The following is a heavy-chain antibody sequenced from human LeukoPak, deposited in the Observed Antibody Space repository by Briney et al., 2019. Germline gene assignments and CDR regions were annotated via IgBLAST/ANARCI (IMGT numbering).Heavy chain of an antibody. D-gene: IGHD1-26*01. J-gene: IGHJ4*02. V-gene: IGHV3-23*01. CDR2: ISGGSDNT. Sequence: GGSLRLSCAASGFIFSSYAMSWVRQPPGKGLEWVSGISGGSDNTYYADSVKGRFTISRDISKSTLFLQMNSLRAEDTAVYYCAKVRWELLGFDYWGQGTLVTVSS. CDR1: GFIFSSYA. CDR3: AKVRWELLGFDY.